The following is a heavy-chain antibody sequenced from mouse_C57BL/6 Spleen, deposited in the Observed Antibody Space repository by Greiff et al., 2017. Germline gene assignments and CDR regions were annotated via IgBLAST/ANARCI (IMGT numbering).Heavy chain of an antibody. CDR1: GYSFTGYY. J-gene: IGHJ4*01. CDR3: ARSGGPYYAMDY. D-gene: IGHD3-1*01. CDR2: INPSTGGT. V-gene: IGHV1-42*01. Sequence: VQLQQSGPELVKPGASVKISCKASGYSFTGYYMNWVKQSPEKSLEWIGEINPSTGGTTYNQKFKAKATLTVDKSSSTAYMQLKSLTSEDSAVYYCARSGGPYYAMDYWGQGTSVTVSS.